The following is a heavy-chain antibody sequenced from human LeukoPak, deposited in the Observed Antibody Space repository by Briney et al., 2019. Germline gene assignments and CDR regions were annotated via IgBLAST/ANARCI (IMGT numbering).Heavy chain of an antibody. J-gene: IGHJ4*02. V-gene: IGHV1-46*01. CDR3: ARDSTGWSVDY. CDR2: LTPNSGDT. CDR1: GYTFTNYH. D-gene: IGHD6-19*01. Sequence: ASVKVSCKASGYTFTNYHMHWVRQAPGQALEWMGILTPNSGDTTYAQKSQGRITMTRDTSTSTVYMELSSLRFEDTAVYHCARDSTGWSVDYWGQGTLVTVSS.